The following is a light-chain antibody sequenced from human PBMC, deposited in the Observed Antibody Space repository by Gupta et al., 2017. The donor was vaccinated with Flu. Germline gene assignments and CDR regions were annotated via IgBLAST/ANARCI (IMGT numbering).Light chain of an antibody. CDR1: QSLSLNF. J-gene: IGKJ2*01. Sequence: ESATLSCRASQSLSLNFLAWYQQKPGQAPRLLIYGASSRATGIPDRFSGSGSGADFTLTISRLEPEDFAVYYCQHYGSSPYTFGQGTKVEIK. V-gene: IGKV3-20*01. CDR2: GAS. CDR3: QHYGSSPYT.